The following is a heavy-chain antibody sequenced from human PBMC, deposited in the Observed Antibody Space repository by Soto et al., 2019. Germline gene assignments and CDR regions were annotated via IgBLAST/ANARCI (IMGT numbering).Heavy chain of an antibody. V-gene: IGHV4-39*07. D-gene: IGHD3-22*01. Sequence: PETMSLACTVSGGSISSGGYYWSWIRQHPGKGLEWIGEISRSGYANYNPSLKSRVTLSIDKSRNQFSLNLNSVTAADTAVYYCARRAPFCCDGSCYSWIYSWGQGTLVTVSS. CDR1: GGSISSGGYY. CDR2: ISRSGYA. CDR3: ARRAPFCCDGSCYSWIYS. J-gene: IGHJ5*01.